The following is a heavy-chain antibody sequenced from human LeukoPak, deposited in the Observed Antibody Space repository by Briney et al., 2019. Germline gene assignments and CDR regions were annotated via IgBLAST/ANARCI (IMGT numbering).Heavy chain of an antibody. V-gene: IGHV3-23*01. CDR3: AKVQCVYYGSGSYDMDV. Sequence: GGSLRLSCAASGFTFRSYAMSWVRQAPGKGLEWVSAISGSGNSTYYADSVKGRFTISRDNSKNTLYLQMNSLSAEDTAVYYCAKVQCVYYGSGSYDMDVWGQGTPVTVSS. CDR2: ISGSGNST. CDR1: GFTFRSYA. D-gene: IGHD3-10*01. J-gene: IGHJ6*02.